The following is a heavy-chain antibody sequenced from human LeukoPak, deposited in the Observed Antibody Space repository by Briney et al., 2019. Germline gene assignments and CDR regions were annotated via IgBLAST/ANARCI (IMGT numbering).Heavy chain of an antibody. Sequence: GGSLRLSCAASEFTFSAYAMHWIRQAPGRGLEWVAFVRYGGNIKYYADSVKGRFTISRDNSKNTLYLEMNSLRPEDTAVYYCTRDLGTEYNIFDYWGQGTLVTVSS. CDR3: TRDLGTEYNIFDY. J-gene: IGHJ4*02. D-gene: IGHD3-9*01. V-gene: IGHV3-30*02. CDR2: VRYGGNIK. CDR1: EFTFSAYA.